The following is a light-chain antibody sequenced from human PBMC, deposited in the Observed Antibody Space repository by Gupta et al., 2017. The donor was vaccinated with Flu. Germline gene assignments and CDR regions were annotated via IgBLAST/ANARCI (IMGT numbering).Light chain of an antibody. J-gene: IGKJ1*01. CDR2: KAS. CDR1: QNIDSW. V-gene: IGKV1-5*03. Sequence: PSTLSASVGDRVTITCRASQNIDSWLAWYQKKPGRAPKSLIYKASRVETGVPSRFSGSGSGTEFILTISRRQPDDFATYYCQHERSSPWTFGQGTKVEIK. CDR3: QHERSSPWT.